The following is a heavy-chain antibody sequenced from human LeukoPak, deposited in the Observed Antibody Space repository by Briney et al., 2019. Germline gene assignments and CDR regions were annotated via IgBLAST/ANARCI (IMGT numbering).Heavy chain of an antibody. J-gene: IGHJ4*02. CDR1: GGSFSGYY. CDR3: VRLSRGPTYRYDF. D-gene: IGHD3-10*01. V-gene: IGHV4-34*01. Sequence: SETLSLTCAVYGGSFSGYYWSWIRQPPGKGLEWIGEINHSGSTNYNPSLKSRVTISVDTSKNQFSLKLSSVTAADTAVYYCVRLSRGPTYRYDFWGQGTLVTVSS. CDR2: INHSGST.